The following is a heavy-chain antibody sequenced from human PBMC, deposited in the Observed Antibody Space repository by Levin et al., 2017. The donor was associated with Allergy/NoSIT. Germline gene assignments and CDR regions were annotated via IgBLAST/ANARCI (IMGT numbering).Heavy chain of an antibody. V-gene: IGHV4-34*01. D-gene: IGHD6-19*01. Sequence: SQTLSLTCAVYGGSFSGYYCSWIRQPPGKGLEWIGEINHSGSTNYNPSLKSRVTISVDTSKNQFSLKLSSVTAADTAVYYCARTRYSSGWYKGDAFDIWGQGTMVTVSS. CDR2: INHSGST. J-gene: IGHJ3*02. CDR3: ARTRYSSGWYKGDAFDI. CDR1: GGSFSGYY.